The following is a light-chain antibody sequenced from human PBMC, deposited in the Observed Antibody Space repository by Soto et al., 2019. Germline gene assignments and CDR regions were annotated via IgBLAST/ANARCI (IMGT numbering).Light chain of an antibody. CDR3: QSYDSSLSGHYV. V-gene: IGLV1-40*01. J-gene: IGLJ1*01. CDR2: GNS. CDR1: SSNIGAGYD. Sequence: QSVLTQPPSVSGDPGQRVTISCTGRSSNIGAGYDVRWYQQLPGTAPKLLIYGNSNRPSGVPDRFSGSKSGTSASLAITGLQAEDEADYYCQSYDSSLSGHYVFGTGTKLTVL.